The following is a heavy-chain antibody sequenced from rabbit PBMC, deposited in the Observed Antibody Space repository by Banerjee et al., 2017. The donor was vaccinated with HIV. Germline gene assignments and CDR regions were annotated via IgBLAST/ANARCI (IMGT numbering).Heavy chain of an antibody. CDR2: IVTGSSDST. CDR1: GFSFSSGYD. V-gene: IGHV1S45*01. CDR3: ARDFNL. Sequence: QEQLEESGGGLVKPEGSLTLTCTASGFSFSSGYDMCWVRQAPGKGLEWIGCIVTGSSDSTDYASWAKGRFTISKTSSTTVTLQMTSLTGADTATYFCARDFNLWGQGTLVTVS. J-gene: IGHJ4*01.